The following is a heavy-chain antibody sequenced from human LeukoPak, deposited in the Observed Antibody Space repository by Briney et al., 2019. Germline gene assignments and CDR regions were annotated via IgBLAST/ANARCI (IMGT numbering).Heavy chain of an antibody. CDR1: GASISSYY. CDR2: ISDSGSP. CDR3: ARDSPRADGHKYFDY. Sequence: SETLSLTCTVAGASISSYYWSWIRQPPGKGLEWIVYISDSGSPNYNPSLRSRVTTSVDTSKNQFSLKLSSVTAADTAVYYCARDSPRADGHKYFDYWGQGTLVTVSS. V-gene: IGHV4-59*01. J-gene: IGHJ4*02. D-gene: IGHD5-24*01.